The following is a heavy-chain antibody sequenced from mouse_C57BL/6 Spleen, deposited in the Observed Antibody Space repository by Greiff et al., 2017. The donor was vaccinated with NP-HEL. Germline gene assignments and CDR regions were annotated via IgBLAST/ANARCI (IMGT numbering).Heavy chain of an antibody. CDR2: IDPSDSET. D-gene: IGHD1-1*01. CDR3: ARGRYYGSSFPYAMDY. J-gene: IGHJ4*01. V-gene: IGHV1-52*01. Sequence: QVQLQQSGAELVRPGSSVKLSCKASGYTFTSYWMHWVKQRPIQGLEWIGNIDPSDSETHYNQKFKDKATLTVDKSSSTACMQLSSLTSEDSAVYYCARGRYYGSSFPYAMDYWGQGTSVTVSS. CDR1: GYTFTSYW.